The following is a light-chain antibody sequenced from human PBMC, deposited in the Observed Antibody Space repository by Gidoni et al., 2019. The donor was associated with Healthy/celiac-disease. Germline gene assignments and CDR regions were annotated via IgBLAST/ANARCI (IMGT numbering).Light chain of an antibody. Sequence: EIVLTQSPATLSLSPGERATLSCRASQSVSSYLAWYQQKPGQAPMLLIYDASNRATGIPARFSGSGYGTDFTLTISSLEPEDFAVYYCQQRSNWPPLTFGGGTKVEIK. CDR2: DAS. J-gene: IGKJ4*01. V-gene: IGKV3-11*01. CDR3: QQRSNWPPLT. CDR1: QSVSSY.